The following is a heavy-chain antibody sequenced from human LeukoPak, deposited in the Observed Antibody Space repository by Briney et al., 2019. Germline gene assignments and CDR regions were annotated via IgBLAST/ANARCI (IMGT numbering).Heavy chain of an antibody. CDR2: ITSDGSST. Sequence: GGSLRLSCAASGFTFSSYNMNRVRQAPGKGLVWVSHITSDGSSTTYADSVKGRVTISRDNAKNTLYLQMNSLSAEDTAVYYCATFYCSGGSCYSGDAFDMWGQGTMVTVSS. CDR3: ATFYCSGGSCYSGDAFDM. J-gene: IGHJ3*02. V-gene: IGHV3-74*01. CDR1: GFTFSSYN. D-gene: IGHD2-15*01.